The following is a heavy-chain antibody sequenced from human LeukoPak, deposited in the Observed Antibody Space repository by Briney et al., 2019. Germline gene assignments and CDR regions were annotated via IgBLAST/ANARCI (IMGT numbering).Heavy chain of an antibody. V-gene: IGHV3-7*01. J-gene: IGHJ6*04. CDR2: IKQDGGEK. D-gene: IGHD3-10*01. CDR3: ARDRGFGQADV. Sequence: GGSLRLSCAASGFTFSGYWMSWLRQAPGKGLEWVANIKQDGGEKYYVDSVKGRFTISRDNAKNSLYLQMNSLRAEDTAVYYCARDRGFGQADVWGKGTTVTLSS. CDR1: GFTFSGYW.